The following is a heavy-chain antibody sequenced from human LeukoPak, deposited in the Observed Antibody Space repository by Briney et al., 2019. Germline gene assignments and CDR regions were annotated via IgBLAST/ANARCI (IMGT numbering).Heavy chain of an antibody. Sequence: GGSLRLSCAASGSTVSSNYMSWVRQAPGKGLEWVSVIYSGGSTYYADSVKGRFTISRDNSKNTLYLQMNSLRAEDTAVYYCARDVPNYYGSGSYYGYWGQGTLVTVSS. D-gene: IGHD3-10*01. J-gene: IGHJ4*02. V-gene: IGHV3-53*01. CDR2: IYSGGST. CDR1: GSTVSSNY. CDR3: ARDVPNYYGSGSYYGY.